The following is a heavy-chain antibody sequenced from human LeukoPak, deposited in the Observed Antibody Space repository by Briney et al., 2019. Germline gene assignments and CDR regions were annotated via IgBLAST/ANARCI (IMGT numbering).Heavy chain of an antibody. CDR1: GGSISRYY. D-gene: IGHD3-22*01. V-gene: IGHV4-59*01. CDR2: IYYSGST. Sequence: SETLSLTCTVAGGSISRYYWSCIRQPPGKGLEWIGYIYYSGSTNYNPSLKSRVTISVDTSKNQFSLKLSSVTAADTAVYYCAGLGASGNGYLSWFDPWGQGTLVTVSS. CDR3: AGLGASGNGYLSWFDP. J-gene: IGHJ5*02.